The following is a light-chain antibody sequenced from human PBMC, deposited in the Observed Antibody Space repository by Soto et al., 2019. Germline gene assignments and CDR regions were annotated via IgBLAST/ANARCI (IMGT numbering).Light chain of an antibody. CDR2: LEGSGSY. CDR3: ETWDSNPRV. CDR1: SGHSSYI. V-gene: IGLV4-60*02. Sequence: QPVLTQSSSASASLGSSVKLTCTLSSGHSSYIIAWHQQQPGKAPRYLMKLEGSGSYNKGSGVPDRFSGSSSGADRYLTISILPFGDAADYYCETWDSNPRVFGGGTKLTVL. J-gene: IGLJ2*01.